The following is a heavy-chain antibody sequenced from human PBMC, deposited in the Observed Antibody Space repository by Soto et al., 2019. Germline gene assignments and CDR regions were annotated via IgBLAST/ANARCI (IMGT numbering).Heavy chain of an antibody. V-gene: IGHV5-51*01. Sequence: GESLKISCKGSGYSFTSYWIGWVRQMPGKGLEWMGIIYPGDSDTRYSPSFQGQVTISADKSISTAYLQWSSLKASDTAMYYCARLSVGATRGSYYYYGMDVWGQGTTVTVSS. CDR1: GYSFTSYW. CDR2: IYPGDSDT. CDR3: ARLSVGATRGSYYYYGMDV. D-gene: IGHD1-26*01. J-gene: IGHJ6*02.